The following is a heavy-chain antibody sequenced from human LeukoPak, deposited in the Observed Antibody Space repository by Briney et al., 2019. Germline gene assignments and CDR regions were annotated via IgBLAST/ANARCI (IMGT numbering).Heavy chain of an antibody. J-gene: IGHJ3*02. Sequence: ASVKVSCKASGYTFTSCGISWVRQAPGQGLEWMGWISAYNGNTNYAQKLQGRVTMTTDTSTSTAYMELRSLRSDDTAVYYCARVGLYCSSTSCSPGAFDIWGQGTMVTVSS. CDR3: ARVGLYCSSTSCSPGAFDI. CDR1: GYTFTSCG. D-gene: IGHD2-2*01. V-gene: IGHV1-18*01. CDR2: ISAYNGNT.